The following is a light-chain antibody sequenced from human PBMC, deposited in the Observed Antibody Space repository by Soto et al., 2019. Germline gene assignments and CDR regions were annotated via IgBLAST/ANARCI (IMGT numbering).Light chain of an antibody. V-gene: IGLV2-8*01. CDR1: SVDINY. CDR2: EVT. CDR3: SSYAGRDIWV. J-gene: IGLJ3*02. Sequence: QSVLTQPPSASGSRGQSVTISCTGTSVDINYVSWFQQHPGKAPKHIICEVTKRPSGVPDRFSGSKSGNTASLTVSGLQDDDEDDYYCSSYAGRDIWVFGGGTKRTVL.